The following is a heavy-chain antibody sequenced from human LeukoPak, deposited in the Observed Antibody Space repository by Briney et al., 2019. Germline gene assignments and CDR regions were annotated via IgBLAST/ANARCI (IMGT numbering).Heavy chain of an antibody. V-gene: IGHV3-48*04. J-gene: IGHJ4*02. D-gene: IGHD2-2*01. Sequence: PGGSLRLSCAASGSTFSSHTMNWARQAPGKGLEWVSYISSTSSVIYYADSVKGRFTISRDNAKNSLYLQMNSLRAEDTAVYYCARNLPAADYWGQGTLVTVSS. CDR2: ISSTSSVI. CDR3: ARNLPAADY. CDR1: GSTFSSHT.